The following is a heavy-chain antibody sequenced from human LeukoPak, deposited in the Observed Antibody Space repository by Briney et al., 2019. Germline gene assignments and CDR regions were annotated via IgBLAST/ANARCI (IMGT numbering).Heavy chain of an antibody. D-gene: IGHD5-12*01. V-gene: IGHV4-39*01. J-gene: IGHJ4*02. CDR2: IFYSGSA. CDR1: DRSMSSNIYY. Sequence: SETLSLTCTVSDRSMSSNIYYWGWIRQPPGKGLEWIGNIFYSGSASYNASLKSRVTISIDTSKNQLSLSLTSVTAADTAVYYCARRQAWRPLDYWGQGTLVTVSS. CDR3: ARRQAWRPLDY.